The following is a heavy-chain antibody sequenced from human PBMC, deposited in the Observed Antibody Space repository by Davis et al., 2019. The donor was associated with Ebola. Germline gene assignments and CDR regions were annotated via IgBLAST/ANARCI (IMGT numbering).Heavy chain of an antibody. CDR3: ARQANYYYYYGMDV. V-gene: IGHV4-39*01. Sequence: MPSETLSLTCTVSGGSVSSTSYYWGWIRQPPGKGLEWMGSIYYSGTTYDNPSLKSRVTVSVDRSKNQFSLKLSSVTAADTAVYYCARQANYYYYYGMDVWGQGTQVTVSS. J-gene: IGHJ6*02. D-gene: IGHD5-12*01. CDR1: GGSVSSTSYY. CDR2: IYYSGTT.